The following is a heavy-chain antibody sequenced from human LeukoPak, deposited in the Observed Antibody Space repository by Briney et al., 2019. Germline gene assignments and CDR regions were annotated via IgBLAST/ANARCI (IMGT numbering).Heavy chain of an antibody. V-gene: IGHV3-30*02. Sequence: PGGSLRLSCAASGFTFSSYGMHWVRQAPGKGLEWVAFIRYDGSNKYYADSVKGRFTISRDNSKNTLYLQMNSLRAEDTAVYYCAREKTRGAAREYYYYYMDVWGKGTTVTVSS. CDR1: GFTFSSYG. CDR3: AREKTRGAAREYYYYYMDV. CDR2: IRYDGSNK. J-gene: IGHJ6*03. D-gene: IGHD1-26*01.